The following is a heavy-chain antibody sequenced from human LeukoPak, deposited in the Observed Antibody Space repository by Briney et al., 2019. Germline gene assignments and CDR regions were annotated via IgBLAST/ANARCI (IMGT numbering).Heavy chain of an antibody. J-gene: IGHJ4*02. Sequence: GGSLRLSCAASGFTVSSNYMNWVRQAPGQGLEWVSIIYSGGTTYYADSVKGRFTISRDNSKNTLYLQMNSLRAEDTAVYYCARVLWNGDYPRFDFWGQGTLVTVSS. CDR2: IYSGGTT. CDR1: GFTVSSNY. D-gene: IGHD4-17*01. CDR3: ARVLWNGDYPRFDF. V-gene: IGHV3-53*01.